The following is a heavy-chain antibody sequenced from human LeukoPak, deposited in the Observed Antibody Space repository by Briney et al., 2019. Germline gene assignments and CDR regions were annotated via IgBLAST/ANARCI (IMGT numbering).Heavy chain of an antibody. CDR1: GGSISSGSYY. Sequence: SQTLSLTCTVSGGSISSGSYYWSWIRQPAGKGLEWIGRIYTSGSTNYNPPLKSRVTISVDTSKNQLSLKLSSVTAADTAVYYCAGTAMPKGPYCFDYWGQGTLVTVSS. CDR3: AGTAMPKGPYCFDY. V-gene: IGHV4-61*02. CDR2: IYTSGST. J-gene: IGHJ4*02. D-gene: IGHD5-18*01.